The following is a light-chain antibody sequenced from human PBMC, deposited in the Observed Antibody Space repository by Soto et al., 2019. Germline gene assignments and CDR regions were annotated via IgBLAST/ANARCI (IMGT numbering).Light chain of an antibody. Sequence: DIVLTQPPDSLAVSLGERATIKCKSIHVVLYSSNNKNYLVWYQQKPGQPPKLLIYWASTRESGVPDRFSGSGSGTDFTLTISSLQAEDVAVYYCQQYYTTPLTFGGGTKVDIK. CDR3: QQYYTTPLT. CDR2: WAS. J-gene: IGKJ4*01. CDR1: HVVLYSSNNKNY. V-gene: IGKV4-1*01.